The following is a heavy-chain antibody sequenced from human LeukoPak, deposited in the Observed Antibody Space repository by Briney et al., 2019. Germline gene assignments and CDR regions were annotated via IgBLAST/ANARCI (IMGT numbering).Heavy chain of an antibody. J-gene: IGHJ4*02. V-gene: IGHV4-61*02. CDR2: ISSSGST. Sequence: PSETLSLTCTVSGDSISSGDYYWSWIRQPAGKGLEWIGRISSSGSTNYNPSLKSRVTISVDTSKNQFSLKLSSVTAADTAVYYCAAITSGYGSGSYYNSRKLNDYWGQGTLVTVSS. CDR3: AAITSGYGSGSYYNSRKLNDY. CDR1: GDSISSGDYY. D-gene: IGHD3-10*01.